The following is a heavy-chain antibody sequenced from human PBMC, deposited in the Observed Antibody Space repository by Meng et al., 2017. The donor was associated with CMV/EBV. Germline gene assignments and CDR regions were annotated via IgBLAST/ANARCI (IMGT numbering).Heavy chain of an antibody. CDR1: GFTFSSYA. CDR3: AREGLRTIFDRTYYYYGMDV. Sequence: GGSLRLSCAASGFTFSSYAMHWVRQAPGKGPEWVAVISYDGSNKYYADSVKGRFTISRDNSKNTLYLQMNSLRAEDTAVYYCAREGLRTIFDRTYYYYGMDVWGQGTTVTVSS. V-gene: IGHV3-30*04. CDR2: ISYDGSNK. D-gene: IGHD3-3*01. J-gene: IGHJ6*02.